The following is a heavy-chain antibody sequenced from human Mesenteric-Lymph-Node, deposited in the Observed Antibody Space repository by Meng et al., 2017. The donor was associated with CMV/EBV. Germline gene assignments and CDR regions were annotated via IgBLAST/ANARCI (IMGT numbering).Heavy chain of an antibody. J-gene: IGHJ4*02. V-gene: IGHV3-11*04. Sequence: SLKISCAATGFTVSGNYMSWVRPAPGKGLEWVSYISSSSSTIYYADSVKGRFTISRDNAKNSLYLQMNSLRAEDTAVYYCAGVSRHYGSGRNLDYWGQGTLVTVSS. D-gene: IGHD3-10*01. CDR1: GFTVSGNY. CDR3: AGVSRHYGSGRNLDY. CDR2: ISSSSSTI.